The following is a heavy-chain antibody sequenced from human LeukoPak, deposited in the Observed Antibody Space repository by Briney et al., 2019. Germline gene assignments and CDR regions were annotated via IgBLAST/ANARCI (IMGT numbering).Heavy chain of an antibody. CDR1: GFTFSSYE. CDR2: ISDGGGTI. V-gene: IGHV3-48*03. D-gene: IGHD1-26*01. J-gene: IGHJ4*02. Sequence: PGGSLRLSCATSGFTFSSYEMNWVRQAPGKGLEWVSHISDGGGTIHYADSVKGRFTISRDDAKYSLSLQMNSLRVEDTALYYCARSSGSYRPFDSWGRGTLVTVSS. CDR3: ARSSGSYRPFDS.